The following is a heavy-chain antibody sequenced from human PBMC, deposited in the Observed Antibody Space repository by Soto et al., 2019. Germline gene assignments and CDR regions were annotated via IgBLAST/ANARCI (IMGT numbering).Heavy chain of an antibody. D-gene: IGHD3-9*01. J-gene: IGHJ4*02. V-gene: IGHV3-23*01. Sequence: GGSLRLSCAASGFTFSSYTMSWVRQAPGKGLEWISAVSGSGGSTYYADSVKGRFTISRDNSKNTLYLQMNSLRAEDTAVYYCARRGIDYDILTGYNPPGYYFDYWGQGTLVTVSS. CDR3: ARRGIDYDILTGYNPPGYYFDY. CDR2: VSGSGGST. CDR1: GFTFSSYT.